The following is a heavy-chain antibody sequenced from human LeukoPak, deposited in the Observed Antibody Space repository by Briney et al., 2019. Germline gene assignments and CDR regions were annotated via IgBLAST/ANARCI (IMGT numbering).Heavy chain of an antibody. CDR3: ARVGPSPYFDY. CDR2: MNPNSANT. J-gene: IGHJ4*02. Sequence: VASVKVSCKASGYTFTSYDINWGRQATGQGLEWMGWMNPNSANTGYAQKFQGRVTITRNTSISTAYMELSSLRSEDTAVYYCARVGPSPYFDYWGQGTLVTVSS. CDR1: GYTFTSYD. D-gene: IGHD3/OR15-3a*01. V-gene: IGHV1-8*03.